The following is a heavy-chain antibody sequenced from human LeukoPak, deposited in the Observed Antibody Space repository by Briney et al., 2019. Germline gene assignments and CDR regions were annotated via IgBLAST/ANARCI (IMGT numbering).Heavy chain of an antibody. Sequence: GGSLRLSCAASGFTFSSYAMSWVRQAPGKGLEWVSAISGSGGGTYYADSVKGRFTISRDNSKNTLYLQMNSLGAEDTAVYYCAKISHWLGDFDYWGQGTLVTVSS. V-gene: IGHV3-23*01. CDR3: AKISHWLGDFDY. CDR2: ISGSGGGT. J-gene: IGHJ4*02. D-gene: IGHD6-19*01. CDR1: GFTFSSYA.